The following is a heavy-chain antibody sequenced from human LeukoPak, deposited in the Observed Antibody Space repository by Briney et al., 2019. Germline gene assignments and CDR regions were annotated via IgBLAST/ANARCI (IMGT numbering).Heavy chain of an antibody. CDR2: MNPNSGNT. V-gene: IGHV1-8*03. J-gene: IGHJ5*02. D-gene: IGHD6-19*01. CDR3: ARSGWYAYSWFDP. Sequence: ASVKVSCKASGYTFTSYDINWVRQATGQGLEWMGWMNPNSGNTGYAQKFQGRVTITRNTSISTAYMELSSLRSEDTAVYYCARSGWYAYSWFDPWGQGTLVTVSS. CDR1: GYTFTSYD.